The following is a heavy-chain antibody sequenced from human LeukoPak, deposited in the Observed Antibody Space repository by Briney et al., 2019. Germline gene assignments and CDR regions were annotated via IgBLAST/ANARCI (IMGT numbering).Heavy chain of an antibody. CDR3: ARVKLAAAARNWFDP. J-gene: IGHJ5*02. Sequence: SETLPLTCTVSGGSISSYYWSWIRQPPGKGLEWIGYIYYSGSTNYNPSLKSRVTISVDTSKNQFSLKLSSVTAADTAVYYCARVKLAAAARNWFDPWGQGTLVTVSS. D-gene: IGHD6-13*01. CDR1: GGSISSYY. V-gene: IGHV4-59*01. CDR2: IYYSGST.